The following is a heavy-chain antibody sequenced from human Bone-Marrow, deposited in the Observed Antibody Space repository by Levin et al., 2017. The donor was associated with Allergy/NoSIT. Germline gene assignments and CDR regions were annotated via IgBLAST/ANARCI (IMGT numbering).Heavy chain of an antibody. CDR3: ARDAKSVYYDSSGYYSDAFDI. V-gene: IGHV4-30-4*01. J-gene: IGHJ3*02. D-gene: IGHD3-22*01. CDR2: IYYRGDT. Sequence: SETLSLTCTVSGGSISSDDYYWSWIRQPPGKGLEWIGYIYYRGDTYYNPSLKSRSTISVDTSKNEFSLKLTSVTAADTALYFCARDAKSVYYDSSGYYSDAFDIWGQGTMVTVSS. CDR1: GGSISSDDYY.